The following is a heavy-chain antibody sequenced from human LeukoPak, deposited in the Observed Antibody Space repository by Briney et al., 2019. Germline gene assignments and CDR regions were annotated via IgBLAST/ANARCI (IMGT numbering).Heavy chain of an antibody. CDR2: ISGNGGGT. CDR1: GLTFSSYA. Sequence: PGGSLRLSCAASGLTFSSYAMSWVRQAPGKGLECVSGISGNGGGTYYVDAVEGRFTISRDNSKNTLYLQMNSLRVGDTAVYYCAKSFGYSRSWFDNWGQGTLVTVSS. J-gene: IGHJ4*02. V-gene: IGHV3-23*01. D-gene: IGHD6-13*01. CDR3: AKSFGYSRSWFDN.